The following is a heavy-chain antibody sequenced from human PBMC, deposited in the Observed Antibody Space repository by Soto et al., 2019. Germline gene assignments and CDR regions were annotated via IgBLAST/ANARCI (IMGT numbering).Heavy chain of an antibody. CDR2: IFSNDEK. CDR1: GFSLSNARMG. CDR3: ARLMITFGGVIVPFDY. Sequence: SGPTLVNPTETLTLTCTVSGFSLSNARMGVSWIRQPPGKALEWLAHIFSNDEKSYSTSLKSRLTISKDTSKSQVVLTMTNMDPVDTATYYCARLMITFGGVIVPFDYWGQGTLVTVSS. V-gene: IGHV2-26*01. D-gene: IGHD3-16*02. J-gene: IGHJ4*02.